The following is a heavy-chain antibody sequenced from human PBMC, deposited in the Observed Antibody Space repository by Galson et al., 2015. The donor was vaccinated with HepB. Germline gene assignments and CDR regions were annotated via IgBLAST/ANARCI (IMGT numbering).Heavy chain of an antibody. Sequence: SLRLSCAASGFTFSNAWMNWVRQAPGKGLEWVGRIKSKTDGGTTDYAAPVKGRFTISRDDSKNTLYLQTNSLKTADTAVYYCTTGPQGQTIDYWGQGTLVTVSS. D-gene: IGHD1-14*01. CDR1: GFTFSNAW. V-gene: IGHV3-15*07. CDR3: TTGPQGQTIDY. CDR2: IKSKTDGGTT. J-gene: IGHJ4*02.